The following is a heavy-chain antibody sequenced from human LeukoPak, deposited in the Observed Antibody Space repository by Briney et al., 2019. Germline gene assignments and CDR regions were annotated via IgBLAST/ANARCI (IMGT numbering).Heavy chain of an antibody. CDR1: GRSISSSSYY. Sequence: PSETLSLTCTVSGRSISSSSYYWGWIPQPPGKGLEWIGSIYYSGSTYYNPSLKSRVTISVDTSKNQFSLKLSSVTAADTAVYYCARDNRVLGWFDPWGQGTLVTVSS. CDR2: IYYSGST. V-gene: IGHV4-39*07. J-gene: IGHJ5*02. CDR3: ARDNRVLGWFDP.